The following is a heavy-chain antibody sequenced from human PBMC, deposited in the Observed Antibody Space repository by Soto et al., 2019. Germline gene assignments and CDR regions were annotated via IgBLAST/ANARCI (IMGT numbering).Heavy chain of an antibody. J-gene: IGHJ6*02. D-gene: IGHD5-18*01. Sequence: PSETLSLTCTVSGGSISSGDYYWSWIRQPPGKGLEWIGYIYYSGSTYYNPSLKSRVTISVDTSKNQFSLKLSSVTAADTAVYYCARDRQYSYGRDPYYYYYGMDVWGQGTTVPVSS. CDR2: IYYSGST. CDR3: ARDRQYSYGRDPYYYYYGMDV. V-gene: IGHV4-30-4*01. CDR1: GGSISSGDYY.